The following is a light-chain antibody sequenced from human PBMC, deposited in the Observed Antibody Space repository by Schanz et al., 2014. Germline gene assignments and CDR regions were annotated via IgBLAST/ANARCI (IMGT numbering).Light chain of an antibody. CDR3: GSYTTSINDV. Sequence: QSVLTQPASVSGSPGQSITISCTGTSSDVGGYNYVSWYQHHPGKAPKLMIYDVSNRPSGVSDRFSGSKSGNTASLTISGLQAEDEADYYCGSYTTSINDVFGTGTKLTVL. J-gene: IGLJ1*01. CDR2: DVS. V-gene: IGLV2-14*03. CDR1: SSDVGGYNY.